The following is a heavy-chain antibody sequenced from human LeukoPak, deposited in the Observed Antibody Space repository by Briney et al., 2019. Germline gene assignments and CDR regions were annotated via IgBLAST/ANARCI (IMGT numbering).Heavy chain of an antibody. CDR1: GDSVSTNNAG. D-gene: IGHD5-24*01. CDR2: TYYSSNWYN. Sequence: SQTLSLTCAITGDSVSTNNAGWNWIRQSPSRGLEWLGRTYYSSNWYNDYAVSVKSRITINPDTSKNQFSLQLNSVTPEDTAVYYCSRGWLQQGFDYWGQGTLVTVSS. J-gene: IGHJ4*02. V-gene: IGHV6-1*01. CDR3: SRGWLQQGFDY.